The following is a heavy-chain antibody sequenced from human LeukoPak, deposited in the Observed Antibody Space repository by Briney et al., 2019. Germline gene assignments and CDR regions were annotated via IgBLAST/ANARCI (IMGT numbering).Heavy chain of an antibody. J-gene: IGHJ4*02. V-gene: IGHV4-34*01. CDR2: INHSGST. CDR3: ARRRGYFDY. Sequence: SETLSLTCAVYGGSFSGYYWSWIRQPPGKGLEWIGEINHSGSTHYNPSLKSRVTISVDTSKNQFSLKLSSVTAADTAVYYCARRRGYFDYWGQGTLVTVSS. CDR1: GGSFSGYY.